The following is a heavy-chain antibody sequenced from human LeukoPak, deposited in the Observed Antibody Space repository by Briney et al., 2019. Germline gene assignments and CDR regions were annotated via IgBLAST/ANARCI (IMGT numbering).Heavy chain of an antibody. V-gene: IGHV3-33*01. Sequence: PGRSLRLSRAASGFTFSSYGMHWVRQAPGKGLEWVAVIWYDGSNKYYADSVKGRFTISRDNSKNTLYLQMNSLRAEDTAVYFCARDMHTSGWYRITFDYWGQGTLVTISS. CDR2: IWYDGSNK. D-gene: IGHD6-19*01. CDR3: ARDMHTSGWYRITFDY. J-gene: IGHJ4*02. CDR1: GFTFSSYG.